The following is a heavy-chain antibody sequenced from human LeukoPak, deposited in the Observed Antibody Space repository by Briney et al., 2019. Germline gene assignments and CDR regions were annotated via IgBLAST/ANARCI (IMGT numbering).Heavy chain of an antibody. CDR1: GGSISSYY. Sequence: PSETLSLTCTVSGGSISSYYWSWIRQPPGKGLEWIGYIYYSGSTNYNPSLKSRVTISVDTSKDQFSLKLSSVTAADTAVYYCARRIAARPAYYYYYYMDVWGKGTTVTVSS. CDR3: ARRIAARPAYYYYYYMDV. CDR2: IYYSGST. J-gene: IGHJ6*03. D-gene: IGHD6-6*01. V-gene: IGHV4-59*01.